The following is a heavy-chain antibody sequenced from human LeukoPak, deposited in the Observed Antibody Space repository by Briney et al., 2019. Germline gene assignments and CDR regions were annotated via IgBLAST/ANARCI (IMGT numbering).Heavy chain of an antibody. J-gene: IGHJ4*02. CDR2: IYTDGGR. Sequence: GGSLRLSCAASGFTVSSYYMNWVRQAPGKELEWVSVIYTDGGRYYADSVRGRFTISRDTSKNMVFLQMNSLRVEDTAVYYCARGIDYWGRGTLVTVSS. V-gene: IGHV3-53*01. CDR3: ARGIDY. CDR1: GFTVSSYY.